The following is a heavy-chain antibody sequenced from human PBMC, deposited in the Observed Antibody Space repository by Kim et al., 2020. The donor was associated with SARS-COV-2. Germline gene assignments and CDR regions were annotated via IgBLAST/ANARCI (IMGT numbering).Heavy chain of an antibody. CDR3: AKPDDLFDSSGRFDY. CDR1: GFTFSSYA. J-gene: IGHJ4*02. CDR2: ISGTATST. Sequence: GGSLRLSCAASGFTFSSYAMSWVRQAPGKGLEWVSTISGTATSTYYADSVKGRFSISRDNSKNTLYLQINNLRAEDTAVYYCAKPDDLFDSSGRFDYWGQGTLVSVSS. V-gene: IGHV3-23*01. D-gene: IGHD3-22*01.